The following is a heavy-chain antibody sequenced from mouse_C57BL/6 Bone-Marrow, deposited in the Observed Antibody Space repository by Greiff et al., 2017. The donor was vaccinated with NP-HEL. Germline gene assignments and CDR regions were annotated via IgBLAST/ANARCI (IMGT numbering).Heavy chain of an antibody. V-gene: IGHV1-82*01. CDR3: ARKDYGSSYNFDY. CDR2: IYPGDGDT. CDR1: GYAFSSSW. Sequence: QVQLQQSGPELVKPGASVKISCKASGYAFSSSWMNWVKQRPGKGLEWIGRIYPGDGDTNYNGKFKGKATLTADKSSSTAYMQRSSLTSEDSAVYFCARKDYGSSYNFDYWGQGTTLTVSS. J-gene: IGHJ2*01. D-gene: IGHD1-1*01.